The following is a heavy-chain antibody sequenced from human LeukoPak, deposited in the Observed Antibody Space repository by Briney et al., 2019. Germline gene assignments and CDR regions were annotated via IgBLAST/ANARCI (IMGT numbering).Heavy chain of an antibody. V-gene: IGHV4-34*01. Sequence: PSETLSPTCTVYGGSFSGYYWTWIRQPPGKGLEWIGEINPSGSTNYNPSLKSRVTISVDTSKNQFSLKLNSLTAADTSLYYCARGLGSGSYFGYWGQGTLVTASS. J-gene: IGHJ4*02. CDR2: INPSGST. D-gene: IGHD3-10*01. CDR3: ARGLGSGSYFGY. CDR1: GGSFSGYY.